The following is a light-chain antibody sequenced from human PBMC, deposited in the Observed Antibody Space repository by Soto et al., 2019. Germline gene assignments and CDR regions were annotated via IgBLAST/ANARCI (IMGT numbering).Light chain of an antibody. V-gene: IGKV1D-12*01. J-gene: IGKJ5*01. Sequence: DIQMTQSPSSVSASVGDTVVITCRASQGIKSWFAWYQQRPGNAPKLLISDANTLQTGVPPRFSGSGSGTDFFLTVNSLQPEDCATYYCQQADSFPITFSQGTRLEIK. CDR1: QGIKSW. CDR3: QQADSFPIT. CDR2: DAN.